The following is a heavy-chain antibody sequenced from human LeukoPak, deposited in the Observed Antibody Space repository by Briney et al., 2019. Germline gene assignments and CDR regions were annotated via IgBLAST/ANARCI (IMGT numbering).Heavy chain of an antibody. D-gene: IGHD2-15*01. Sequence: GGSLRLSCAASGFDFSAFYMHWVRQASGRGLEWVGLINRKPSSYTTVYAASVKGRFTISRDDSRNTAYLQMNSLKAEDTAVYYCTRQNCSGGSCSYVDYWGQGTLVTVSS. CDR3: TRQNCSGGSCSYVDY. J-gene: IGHJ4*02. CDR2: INRKPSSYTT. V-gene: IGHV3-73*01. CDR1: GFDFSAFY.